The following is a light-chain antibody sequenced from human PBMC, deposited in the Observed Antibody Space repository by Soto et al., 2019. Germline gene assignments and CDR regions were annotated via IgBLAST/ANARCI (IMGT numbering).Light chain of an antibody. CDR3: AAWDPSLSAVV. Sequence: QSVLTQPPSVSAAPGQKVTISCSGSSSNIGNNFVSWYQQLPGAAPKLLTSDNNNRPSGIPDRFSDSRSGTSATLDITGLQIEDEADYYCAAWDPSLSAVVFGGGTKLTVL. CDR1: SSNIGNNF. CDR2: DNN. V-gene: IGLV1-51*01. J-gene: IGLJ2*01.